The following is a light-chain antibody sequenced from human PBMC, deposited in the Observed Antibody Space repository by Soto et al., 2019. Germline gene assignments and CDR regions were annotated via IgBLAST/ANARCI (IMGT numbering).Light chain of an antibody. CDR1: SSDIGSHNF. CDR2: EVT. CDR3: CSYAGTTTWV. V-gene: IGLV2-23*02. J-gene: IGLJ3*02. Sequence: QSALTQPASVSGSPGQAITISCTGTSSDIGSHNFVSWYQQRPGKAPKLMIFEVTKRPSGVSNRFSASKSGNTASLTISGVQAEDEADYYCCSYAGTTTWVFGGGTKLPVL.